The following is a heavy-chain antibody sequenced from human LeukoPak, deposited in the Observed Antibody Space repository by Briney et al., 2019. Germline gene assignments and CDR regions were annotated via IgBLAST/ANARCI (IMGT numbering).Heavy chain of an antibody. V-gene: IGHV3-21*01. Sequence: GGSLRLSCAASGFTFSSYSMNWVRQAPGKGLEWVSSISSSSYIYYADSVKGRFTISRDNAKNSLYLQMNSLRAEDTAVYYCAREGGSGYPSRFHYGMDVWGQGTTVTVSS. J-gene: IGHJ6*02. D-gene: IGHD3-22*01. CDR3: AREGGSGYPSRFHYGMDV. CDR2: ISSSSYI. CDR1: GFTFSSYS.